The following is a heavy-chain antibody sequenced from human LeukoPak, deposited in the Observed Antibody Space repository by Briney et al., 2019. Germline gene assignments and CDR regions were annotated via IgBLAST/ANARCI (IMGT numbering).Heavy chain of an antibody. V-gene: IGHV3-53*01. Sequence: GGSLRLSCAASGFTVSSNYMSWVRQAPGKGLEWVSVIYSGGSTYYADSVKGRFTISRDNSKNTLYLQMNSLRAEDTAVYYCARDYYGSGSYCQLDYWGQGTLVTVSS. CDR2: IYSGGST. CDR3: ARDYYGSGSYCQLDY. D-gene: IGHD3-10*01. J-gene: IGHJ4*02. CDR1: GFTVSSNY.